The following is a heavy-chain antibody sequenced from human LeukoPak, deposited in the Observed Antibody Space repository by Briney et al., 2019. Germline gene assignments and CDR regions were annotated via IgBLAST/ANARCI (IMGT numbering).Heavy chain of an antibody. Sequence: GGSLRLSCEASGFTFSNHAMTWLPQAPGKGLEWVSAISISGDRTYYADSAKGRFTISRDNSMNTLHLQMNSLRADDTAVYYCANEIRPNDYWGQGTLVTVSS. V-gene: IGHV3-23*01. CDR1: GFTFSNHA. J-gene: IGHJ4*02. CDR3: ANEIRPNDY. CDR2: ISISGDRT. D-gene: IGHD6-6*01.